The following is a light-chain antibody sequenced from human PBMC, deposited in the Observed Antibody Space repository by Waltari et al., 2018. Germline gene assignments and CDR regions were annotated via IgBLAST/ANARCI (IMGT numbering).Light chain of an antibody. CDR3: MQALQAPYT. Sequence: EIVVTQSPLSLPVTPGEPASISCRSSQSLLYSNGNNYLAWYLQKPGQSPQLLISAASNRASGVPDRFSRSGSGTDFTLKISSVETEDVGIYYCMQALQAPYTFGQGTKLEIK. V-gene: IGKV2-28*01. J-gene: IGKJ2*01. CDR1: QSLLYSNGNNY. CDR2: AAS.